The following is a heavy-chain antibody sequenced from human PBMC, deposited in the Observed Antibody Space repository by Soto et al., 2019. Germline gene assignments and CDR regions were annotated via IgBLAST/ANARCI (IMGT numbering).Heavy chain of an antibody. CDR3: ARVSWREKYGMDV. Sequence: GGSLRLSCTASGFTFSDSYMSWIRQAPGKGLEWISYITFSGNTVYYADSLKGRFTISRDNAKNSLYLQMNRLRAEDTAVYYCARVSWREKYGMDVWGQGTTVTVSS. CDR1: GFTFSDSY. J-gene: IGHJ6*02. V-gene: IGHV3-11*01. CDR2: ITFSGNTV.